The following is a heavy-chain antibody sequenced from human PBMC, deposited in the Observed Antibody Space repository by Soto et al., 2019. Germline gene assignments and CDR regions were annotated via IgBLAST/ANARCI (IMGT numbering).Heavy chain of an antibody. CDR1: GFTFSSYW. V-gene: IGHV3-74*01. Sequence: GESLRLSCAASGFTFSSYWMHWVRQAPGKGLVWVSRINSDGSSTSYADSVKGRFTISRDNAKNTLYLQMNSLRAEDTAVYYCARDLPYCSGGSCYFDYWGQGTLVTVSS. J-gene: IGHJ4*02. D-gene: IGHD2-15*01. CDR3: ARDLPYCSGGSCYFDY. CDR2: INSDGSST.